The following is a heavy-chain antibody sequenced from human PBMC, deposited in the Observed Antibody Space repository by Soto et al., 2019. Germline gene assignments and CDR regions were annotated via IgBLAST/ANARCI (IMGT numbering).Heavy chain of an antibody. CDR3: AKATYYDYVWGSYRRIDY. CDR1: GFPFSSYA. J-gene: IGHJ4*02. V-gene: IGHV3-23*01. CDR2: ISGSGGST. D-gene: IGHD3-16*02. Sequence: GGSLRLSCAASGFPFSSYAMSWVRQAPGKGLEWVSAISGSGGSTYYADSGKGRFTISSDNSKNTLYLQMNSLRAEDTAVYYCAKATYYDYVWGSYRRIDYWGQGTLVTVSS.